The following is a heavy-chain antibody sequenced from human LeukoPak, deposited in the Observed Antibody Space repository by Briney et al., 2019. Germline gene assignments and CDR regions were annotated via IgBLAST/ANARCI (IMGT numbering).Heavy chain of an antibody. J-gene: IGHJ3*02. CDR3: ATTSVGYYAFDI. CDR2: INHSGST. CDR1: GGSFSGYY. Sequence: PSETLSLTCAVYGGSFSGYYWSWIRQPPGKGLEWIGEINHSGSTNYNPSLKSRVTISVDTSKNQFSLKLSSVTAADTAVYYCATTSVGYYAFDIWGQGTMVTVSS. D-gene: IGHD5-12*01. V-gene: IGHV4-34*01.